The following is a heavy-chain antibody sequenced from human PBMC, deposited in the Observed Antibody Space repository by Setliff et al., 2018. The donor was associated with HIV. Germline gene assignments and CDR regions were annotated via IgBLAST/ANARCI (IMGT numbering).Heavy chain of an antibody. CDR1: GGSISSSNW. CDR2: IYHSGSA. Sequence: SETLSLTCAVSGGSISSSNWWTWVRQPPGKGLEWVGEIYHSGSANYNPSLKSRVTISVDKSKNQFSLKLTSVTVADTAVCYCATLPTRNSGYSYYFDHWGQGISVTVSS. V-gene: IGHV4-4*02. J-gene: IGHJ4*02. D-gene: IGHD5-12*01. CDR3: ATLPTRNSGYSYYFDH.